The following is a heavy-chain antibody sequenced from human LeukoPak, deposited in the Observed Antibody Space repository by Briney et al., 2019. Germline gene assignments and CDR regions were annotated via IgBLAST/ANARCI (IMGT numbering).Heavy chain of an antibody. J-gene: IGHJ5*02. CDR1: GYTFSSYY. CDR3: ARDWGITMVRGIWFDP. V-gene: IGHV1-46*01. CDR2: INPSGGST. D-gene: IGHD3-10*01. Sequence: ASVKVSCKASGYTFSSYYMHWVRQAPGQGLEWMGIINPSGGSTTCAQKFQGRVTVTSDTSTSTGYMELSSLRSEDTAVYYCARDWGITMVRGIWFDPWGQGTLVTVSS.